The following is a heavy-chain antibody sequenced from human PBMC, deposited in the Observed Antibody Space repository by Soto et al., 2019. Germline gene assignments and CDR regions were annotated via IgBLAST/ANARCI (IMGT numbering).Heavy chain of an antibody. CDR1: GFTFSSYS. Sequence: GGSLRLSCAASGFTFSSYSMNWVRQAPGKGLEWVSYISSSSSTIYYADSVKGRFTISRDNAKNSLYLQMNSLRAEDTAVYYCARSIVVVVAAKDYWGQGTLVTVS. J-gene: IGHJ4*02. D-gene: IGHD2-15*01. CDR3: ARSIVVVVAAKDY. V-gene: IGHV3-48*01. CDR2: ISSSSSTI.